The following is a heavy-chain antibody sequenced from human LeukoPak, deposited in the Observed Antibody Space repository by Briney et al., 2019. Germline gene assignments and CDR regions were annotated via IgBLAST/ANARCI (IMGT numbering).Heavy chain of an antibody. CDR1: GFTFSSYA. Sequence: TGGSLRLSCAASGFTFSSYAMSWVRQAPGKGLEWVSGIRRSGGSTYYADSVKGRFTISRDNSKNTLYLQMNSLRAEDTAVYYCAKDSPDVYGSGWNYFDYWGQGTLVTVSS. D-gene: IGHD6-19*01. CDR3: AKDSPDVYGSGWNYFDY. J-gene: IGHJ4*02. V-gene: IGHV3-23*01. CDR2: IRRSGGST.